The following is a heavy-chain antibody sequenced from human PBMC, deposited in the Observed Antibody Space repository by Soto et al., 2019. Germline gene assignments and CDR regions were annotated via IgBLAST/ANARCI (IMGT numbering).Heavy chain of an antibody. CDR1: GGSISSGGYY. J-gene: IGHJ4*02. D-gene: IGHD3-9*01. Sequence: SETLSLTCTVSGGSISSGGYYWSWIRQHPGKGLEWIGYIYYSGSTYYNPSLKSRVTISVDTSKNQFSLKLSSVTAADTAVYKWARGKYIKDYDILTVYYDVLDYFDYWGQGTRVTVSS. V-gene: IGHV4-31*03. CDR3: ARGKYIKDYDILTVYYDVLDYFDY. CDR2: IYYSGST.